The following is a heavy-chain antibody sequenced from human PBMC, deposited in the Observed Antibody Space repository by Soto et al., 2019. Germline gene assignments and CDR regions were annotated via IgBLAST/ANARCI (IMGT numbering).Heavy chain of an antibody. Sequence: SVKVSCKASGGTFSSYAISWVRQAPGQGLEWMGGIIPIFGTANYAQKFQGRVMITADESTSTAYMELSSLRSEDTAVYYCARVRAYYYDSSGYWPLNNWFDPWGQGTLVTVSS. D-gene: IGHD3-22*01. J-gene: IGHJ5*02. CDR3: ARVRAYYYDSSGYWPLNNWFDP. CDR1: GGTFSSYA. CDR2: IIPIFGTA. V-gene: IGHV1-69*13.